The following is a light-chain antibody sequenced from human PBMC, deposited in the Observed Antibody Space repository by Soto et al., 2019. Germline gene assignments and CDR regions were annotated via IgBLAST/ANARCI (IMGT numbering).Light chain of an antibody. CDR2: KAS. V-gene: IGKV1-5*03. Sequence: DIQMTQSPSTLSASVGDRVTITCRASQSIGGWLAWYQQKPGKAPKLLIYKASNLESGVPSRFSGRGSRTEFTLTISSLQPDDFATYYCQQYNSYSYTFGQGTKVDIK. CDR3: QQYNSYSYT. CDR1: QSIGGW. J-gene: IGKJ2*01.